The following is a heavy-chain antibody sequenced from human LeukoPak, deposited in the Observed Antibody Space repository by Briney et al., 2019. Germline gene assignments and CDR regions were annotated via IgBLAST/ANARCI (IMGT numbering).Heavy chain of an antibody. Sequence: QPGGSLRLSCAASGFSFNNYDMHWVRQAPGKGLEWVSGLGSGGDTYYPDSVRGRFTISKETAKNSLYLQMAGLRDDDTAVYYCVRGRRSYGFDHWGQGTQVTVSS. CDR2: LGSGGDT. D-gene: IGHD3-16*01. CDR3: VRGRRSYGFDH. CDR1: GFSFNNYD. J-gene: IGHJ4*02. V-gene: IGHV3-13*01.